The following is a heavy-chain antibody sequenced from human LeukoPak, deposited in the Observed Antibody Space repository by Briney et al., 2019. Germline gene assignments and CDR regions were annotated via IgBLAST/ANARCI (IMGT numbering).Heavy chain of an antibody. J-gene: IGHJ5*02. Sequence: GGSLRLSCAASGFTFSSYSMNWVRQAPGKGLEWVSSISSSSAYIYYADSVKGRFTISRDNAKNSLYLQMNSLRAEDTAVYFCARTTVTPSWFDPRGQGTLVTVSS. V-gene: IGHV3-21*01. D-gene: IGHD4-17*01. CDR1: GFTFSSYS. CDR3: ARTTVTPSWFDP. CDR2: ISSSSAYI.